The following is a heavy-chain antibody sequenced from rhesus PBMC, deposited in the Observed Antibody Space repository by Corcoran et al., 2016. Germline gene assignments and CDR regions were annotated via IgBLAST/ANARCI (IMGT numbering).Heavy chain of an antibody. V-gene: IGHV4-65*01. CDR3: ARRGTIFGVAADAFDF. CDR1: SGSISSSNW. CDR2: ISGSSGST. D-gene: IGHD3-3*01. Sequence: QVQLQESGPGLVKPSETLSLTCAVSSGSISSSNWWSWIRQPPGKGLEWIGYISGSSGSTYYNPSLKSRVTISTDTSKNQFSLKLSSVTAADTAVYYCARRGTIFGVAADAFDFWGQGLRVTVSS. J-gene: IGHJ3*01.